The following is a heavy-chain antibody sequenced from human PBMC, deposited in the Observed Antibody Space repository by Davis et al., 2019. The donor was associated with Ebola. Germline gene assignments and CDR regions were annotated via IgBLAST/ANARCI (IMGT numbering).Heavy chain of an antibody. J-gene: IGHJ4*02. V-gene: IGHV4-39*01. D-gene: IGHD6-13*01. CDR3: ARQGVERAAAGTSENDY. Sequence: SETLSLTCTVSGGSISSSSYYWGWIRQPPGKGLEWIGSIYYSGSTYYNPSLKSRVTISVDTSKNQFSLKLSSVTAADTAVYYCARQGVERAAAGTSENDYWGQGTLVTVSS. CDR2: IYYSGST. CDR1: GGSISSSSYY.